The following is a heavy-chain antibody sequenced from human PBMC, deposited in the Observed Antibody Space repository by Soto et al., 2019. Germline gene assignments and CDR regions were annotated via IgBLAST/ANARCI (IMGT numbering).Heavy chain of an antibody. V-gene: IGHV3-33*01. CDR1: GFTFSSHG. CDR2: IWYDGSNK. CDR3: VRWGPSKSVDI. J-gene: IGHJ3*02. Sequence: PGGSLRLSCAASGFTFSSHGMHWVRQAPGKGLEWVAVIWYDGSNKYYADSVKGRFTISRDNSKNTVYLQMDSLRVEDTAVYYCVRWGPSKSVDIWGQGTMVTVS. D-gene: IGHD3-16*01.